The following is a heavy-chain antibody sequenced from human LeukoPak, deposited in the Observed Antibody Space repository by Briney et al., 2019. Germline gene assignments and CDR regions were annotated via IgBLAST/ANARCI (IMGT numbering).Heavy chain of an antibody. CDR2: INSDGSST. J-gene: IGHJ5*02. Sequence: PGGSLRLSCAASGFTFSSYWMHWVRQAPGKGLVWVSRINSDGSSTSYADSVKGRFTISRDNAKNTLYLQMNSLRAEDTAVYYCARDSIVVVPAAIHWFDPWGQGTLVTVSS. CDR3: ARDSIVVVPAAIHWFDP. D-gene: IGHD2-2*01. V-gene: IGHV3-74*01. CDR1: GFTFSSYW.